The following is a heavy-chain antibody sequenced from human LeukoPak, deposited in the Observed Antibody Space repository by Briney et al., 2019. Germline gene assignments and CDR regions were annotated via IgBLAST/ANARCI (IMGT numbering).Heavy chain of an antibody. CDR1: GFIFTNYF. Sequence: SGGSLRLSCAASGFIFTNYFISWVRQAPGKGLEWVSYISSSSSTIYYADSVKGRFTISRDNAKNSLYLQMNSLRDEDTAVYYCARDYGDYVPNWFDPWGQGTLVTVSS. V-gene: IGHV3-48*02. D-gene: IGHD4-17*01. CDR2: ISSSSSTI. J-gene: IGHJ5*02. CDR3: ARDYGDYVPNWFDP.